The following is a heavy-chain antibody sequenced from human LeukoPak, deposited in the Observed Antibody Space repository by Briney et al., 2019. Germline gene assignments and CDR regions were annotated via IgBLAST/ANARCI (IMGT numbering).Heavy chain of an antibody. CDR1: GFTFSSYA. V-gene: IGHV3-33*08. Sequence: GGSLRLSCAASGFTFSSYAMSWVRQAPGKGLEWVAVIWYDGSNKYYADSVKGRFTISRDNSKNTLYLQMNSLRAEDTAVYYCVRSPISSSRFPFDYWGQGTLVTVSS. D-gene: IGHD6-6*01. CDR2: IWYDGSNK. J-gene: IGHJ4*02. CDR3: VRSPISSSRFPFDY.